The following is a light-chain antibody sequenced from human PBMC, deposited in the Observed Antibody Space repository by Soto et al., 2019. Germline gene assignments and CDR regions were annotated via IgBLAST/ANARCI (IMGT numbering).Light chain of an antibody. Sequence: AIRMTQSPSSFSASTGDRVAITCQASQGIRSYLAWYQQKPGKAPKLLIYAASTLQSGVPSRLRGSGSGTDSTITISCLQSEDFATYYCQQYYSYPRTFGQGTKVDIK. CDR2: AAS. J-gene: IGKJ1*01. CDR3: QQYYSYPRT. V-gene: IGKV1-8*01. CDR1: QGIRSY.